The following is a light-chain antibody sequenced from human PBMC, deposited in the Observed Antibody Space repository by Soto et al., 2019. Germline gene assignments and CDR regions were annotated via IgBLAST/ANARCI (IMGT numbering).Light chain of an antibody. Sequence: DIQLTQSPSSLSASVGDRVTITCRASQGISSYLAWYQQQPGKAPKLLIYGASTLEGGVPFRFSGSGSGTDFTLTISSLQPEDFATYYCQQLNTYPITFGQGTRLEIK. CDR1: QGISSY. J-gene: IGKJ5*01. CDR2: GAS. V-gene: IGKV1-9*01. CDR3: QQLNTYPIT.